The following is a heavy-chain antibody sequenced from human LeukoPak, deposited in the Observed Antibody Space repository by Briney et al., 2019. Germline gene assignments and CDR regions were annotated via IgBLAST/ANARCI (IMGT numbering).Heavy chain of an antibody. CDR3: ARGISGFGELFFDY. V-gene: IGHV1-2*02. J-gene: IGHJ4*02. D-gene: IGHD3-10*01. Sequence: ASVKVSCKASGYTFTGNYMHWVRQPPGQGLDWMGWIDPNTGGTKYAQKFQGRVSMTRETSISTAYVELSRLRSDDTAVYYCARGISGFGELFFDYWGQGTLVTVSS. CDR2: IDPNTGGT. CDR1: GYTFTGNY.